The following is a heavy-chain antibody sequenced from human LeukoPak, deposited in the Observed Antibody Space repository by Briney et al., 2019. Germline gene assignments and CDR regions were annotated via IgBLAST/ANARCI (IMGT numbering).Heavy chain of an antibody. CDR1: GGSISSYY. V-gene: IGHV4-59*01. CDR2: IYDSGGT. D-gene: IGHD6-13*01. J-gene: IGHJ4*02. CDR3: ARGPPYSSSWFGYFDY. Sequence: PSETLSLTCTVSGGSISSYYWSWIRQPPGKGLEWIGYIYDSGGTNYNPSLKSLVTITVDTSKNQFSLKLSSVTAAATAVYYCARGPPYSSSWFGYFDYWGQGTLVTVSS.